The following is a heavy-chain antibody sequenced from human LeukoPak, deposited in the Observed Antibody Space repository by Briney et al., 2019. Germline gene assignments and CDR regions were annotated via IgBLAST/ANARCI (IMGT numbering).Heavy chain of an antibody. Sequence: GGSLRLSCAASGFMFSDYWMTWVRQAPGKGLERVANIKEDGTEKYYVESVRGRFTISRDNAKNSLYLQMSSLRDDDTAVYYCTRGRGWQQFDYWGQGTLVTVSS. V-gene: IGHV3-7*01. CDR3: TRGRGWQQFDY. D-gene: IGHD5-24*01. J-gene: IGHJ4*02. CDR2: IKEDGTEK. CDR1: GFMFSDYW.